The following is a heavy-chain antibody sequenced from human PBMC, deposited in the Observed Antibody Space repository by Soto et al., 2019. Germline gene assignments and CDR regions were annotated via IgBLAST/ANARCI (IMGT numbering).Heavy chain of an antibody. CDR1: GFTFSSYG. Sequence: GGSLRLSCAASGFTFSSYGMHWVRQAPGKGLEWVAVISYDGSNKYYADSVKGRFTISRDNSKNTLYLQMNSLRAEDTAVYYCTKRGYGRYNWFDPWGQGTLVTVSS. D-gene: IGHD5-18*01. CDR2: ISYDGSNK. V-gene: IGHV3-30*18. CDR3: TKRGYGRYNWFDP. J-gene: IGHJ5*02.